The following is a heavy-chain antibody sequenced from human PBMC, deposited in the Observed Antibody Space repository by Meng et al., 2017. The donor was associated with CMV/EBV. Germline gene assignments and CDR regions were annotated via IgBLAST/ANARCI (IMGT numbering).Heavy chain of an antibody. CDR3: AREIGVARYDWYGMDV. V-gene: IGHV3-21*01. D-gene: IGHD3-3*01. CDR2: ISSSSSYI. J-gene: IGHJ6*02. CDR1: GFTFSSYS. Sequence: GESLKISCAASGFTFSSYSMNWVRQAPGKGLEWVSSISSSSSYIYYADSVKGRFTISRDNAKNSLYLQINSLRAEDTAVYYCAREIGVARYDWYGMDVWGQGTTVTVSS.